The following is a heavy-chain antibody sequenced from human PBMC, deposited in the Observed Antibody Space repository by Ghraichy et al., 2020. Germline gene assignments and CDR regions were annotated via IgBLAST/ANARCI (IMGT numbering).Heavy chain of an antibody. J-gene: IGHJ4*02. V-gene: IGHV3-53*01. Sequence: LSLTCAASGFTVSSNYMTWVRQAPGKGLEWVSVIYSGGSTYYADSVKGRFTISRDNSKNTLYLQMNSLGAEDTAVYYCARDCRDYDSSFYFDYWGQGTLVTVSS. CDR2: IYSGGST. CDR1: GFTVSSNY. D-gene: IGHD3-22*01. CDR3: ARDCRDYDSSFYFDY.